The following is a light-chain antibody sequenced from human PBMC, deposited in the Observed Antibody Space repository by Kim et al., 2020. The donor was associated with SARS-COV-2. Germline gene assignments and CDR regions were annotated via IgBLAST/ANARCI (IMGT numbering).Light chain of an antibody. CDR1: QGISSY. V-gene: IGKV1-9*01. CDR2: GAS. CDR3: QQLITYPRT. J-gene: IGKJ1*01. Sequence: AVVGDRVTIPCRASQGISSYLAWYQQKPGKAPKLLIHGASTLESGVPSRFSGSGSGTEFTLTISSLQPEDFATYSCQQLITYPRTFGQGTKVDIK.